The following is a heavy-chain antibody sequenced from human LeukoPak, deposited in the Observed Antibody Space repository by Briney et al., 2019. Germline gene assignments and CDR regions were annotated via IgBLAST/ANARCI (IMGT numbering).Heavy chain of an antibody. CDR2: INGDGGST. V-gene: IGHV3-74*03. Sequence: GGSLRLSCRVSGFTFTHCWMHWVRQAPGKALVWVARINGDGGSTMHADSVKGRFTISRDNAKNTMHLQMNGLSADDTAIYYCARERGNSWFAFDPWGQGTLVTVSS. J-gene: IGHJ5*02. CDR3: ARERGNSWFAFDP. CDR1: GFTFTHCW. D-gene: IGHD3-10*01.